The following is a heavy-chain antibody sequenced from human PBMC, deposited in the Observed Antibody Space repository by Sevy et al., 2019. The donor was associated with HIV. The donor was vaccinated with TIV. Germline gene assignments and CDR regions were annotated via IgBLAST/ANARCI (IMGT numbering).Heavy chain of an antibody. D-gene: IGHD6-19*01. Sequence: ASMKVSCKASGYTFTSYYMYWVRQAPGQGLEWMGRINPSDGSTSYAQKFQGRVTMTSDTSTSTVYMELSSLRSEDTAVYYCTRLVVAVTTLPYGIDVWGQGTTVTVSS. CDR3: TRLVVAVTTLPYGIDV. J-gene: IGHJ6*02. CDR2: INPSDGST. V-gene: IGHV1-46*03. CDR1: GYTFTSYY.